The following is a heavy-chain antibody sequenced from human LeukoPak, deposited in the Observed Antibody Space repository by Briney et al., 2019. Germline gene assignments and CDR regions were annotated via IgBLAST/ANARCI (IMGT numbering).Heavy chain of an antibody. J-gene: IGHJ6*02. D-gene: IGHD6-19*01. V-gene: IGHV3-33*01. CDR2: VWYDGSNK. CDR1: GFTFSSYG. CDR3: ARGYSSGWYVRDYYYYGMDV. Sequence: GGSLRLSCAASGFTFSSYGMHWVRQDPGKGLEWVAVVWYDGSNKYYADSVKGRFTISRDNSKNTLYLQMNSLRAEDTAVYYCARGYSSGWYVRDYYYYGMDVWGQGTTVTVSS.